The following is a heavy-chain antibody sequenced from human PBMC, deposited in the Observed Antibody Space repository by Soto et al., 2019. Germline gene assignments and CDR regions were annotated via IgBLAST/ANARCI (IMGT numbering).Heavy chain of an antibody. CDR2: ISHSGHNV. J-gene: IGHJ6*02. V-gene: IGHV3-23*01. CDR1: GFSFSKFA. Sequence: GGSLRLSCAASGFSFSKFAMNWVRLPPGKGLEWVSGISHSGHNVVSADPVRGRFTISRDNYKSILYLQMGRLTVDGSAVYYCAKQFVDVWGQGTTVTVSS. CDR3: AKQFVDV.